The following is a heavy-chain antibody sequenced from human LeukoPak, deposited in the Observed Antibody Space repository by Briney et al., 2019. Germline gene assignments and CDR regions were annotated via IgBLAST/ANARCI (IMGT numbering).Heavy chain of an antibody. J-gene: IGHJ4*02. V-gene: IGHV4-31*03. CDR3: ARDRTSAAGFDY. CDR2: IYHSGST. Sequence: PSETLSLTCTVSGGSISSGGYYWSWIRQHPGTGLEWIGYIYHSGSTYYNPSLKSRVTISVDTSKNQFSLKLSSVTAADTAVYYCARDRTSAAGFDYWGQGTLVTVSS. CDR1: GGSISSGGYY. D-gene: IGHD6-25*01.